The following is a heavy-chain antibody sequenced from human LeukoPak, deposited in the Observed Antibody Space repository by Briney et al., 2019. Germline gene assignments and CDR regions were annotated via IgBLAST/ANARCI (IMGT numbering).Heavy chain of an antibody. CDR1: GYSLTNYW. CDR3: ARLLGATSGWDYFDY. V-gene: IGHV5-51*01. Sequence: GESLKISCKGSGYSLTNYWIGWVRQMPGKGLEWMGIIYPCDSDTRYSPSFQGQVTISADKSISTAYLQWSSLKASDTAMYYCARLLGATSGWDYFDYWGQGTLVTVSS. J-gene: IGHJ4*02. D-gene: IGHD1-26*01. CDR2: IYPCDSDT.